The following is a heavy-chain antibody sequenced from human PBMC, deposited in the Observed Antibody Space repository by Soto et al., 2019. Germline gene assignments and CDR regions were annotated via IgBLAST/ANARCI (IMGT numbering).Heavy chain of an antibody. CDR1: GYNFTNYW. V-gene: IGHV5-51*01. J-gene: IGHJ6*02. CDR2: IYPGDSDT. D-gene: IGHD3-10*01. Sequence: GESLKISCKGSGYNFTNYWIGWVRQMPGKGLESMGIIYPGDSDTRYSPSFQGQGTISADKSISTAYLQWSSLKASDTAMYYCAGGGVRGVVTRTRDYYGMDVWGQGTTVTAP. CDR3: AGGGVRGVVTRTRDYYGMDV.